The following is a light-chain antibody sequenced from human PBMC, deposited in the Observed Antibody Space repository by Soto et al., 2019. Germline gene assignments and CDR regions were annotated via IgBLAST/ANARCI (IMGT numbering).Light chain of an antibody. CDR1: SSDVGSYNL. V-gene: IGLV2-23*01. J-gene: IGLJ1*01. CDR2: EGN. Sequence: QSALTQPASVSGSPGQSITISCTGTSSDVGSYNLVSWYQQHPGKAPKLMIYEGNKRPSGVSNRFSGSKSANTASLTISGLQTEDEADYYCCSYAGTNTFVFGTGTKHRP. CDR3: CSYAGTNTFV.